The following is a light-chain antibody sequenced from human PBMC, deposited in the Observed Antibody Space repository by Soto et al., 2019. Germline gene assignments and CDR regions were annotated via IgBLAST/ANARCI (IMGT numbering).Light chain of an antibody. J-gene: IGKJ5*01. CDR2: AAS. CDR3: QQSYSTPS. V-gene: IGKV1-39*01. CDR1: QSIISY. Sequence: DIQMTQSPSTLSASVGDRVTITCRASQSIISYLNWYQQKPGKASKVLIYAASSLQSGVSSRFSGSGSGTDFTLTISSLQPEDFATYYCQQSYSTPSFGQGTRLEI.